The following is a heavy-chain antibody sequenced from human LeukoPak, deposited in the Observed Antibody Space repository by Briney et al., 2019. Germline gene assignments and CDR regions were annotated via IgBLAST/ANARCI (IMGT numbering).Heavy chain of an antibody. J-gene: IGHJ4*02. CDR3: ARRDTGSDFDY. CDR2: IHYTGST. V-gene: IGHV4-61*08. CDR1: GGSICSGDYY. Sequence: SETLSLTCTVSGGSICSGDYYWSWIRQPPGKGLEWIGYIHYTGSTNYNPSLKSRLTISLDTSKNQFSLKLSSVTAADTAVYYCARRDTGSDFDYWGQGTLVTVSS. D-gene: IGHD5-18*01.